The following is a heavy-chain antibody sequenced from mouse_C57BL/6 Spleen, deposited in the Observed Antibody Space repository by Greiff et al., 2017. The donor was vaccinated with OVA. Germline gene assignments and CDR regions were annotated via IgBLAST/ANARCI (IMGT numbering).Heavy chain of an antibody. CDR1: GYTFTSYG. Sequence: EVQLQQSGAELARPGASVKLSCKASGYTFTSYGISWVKQRTEQGLEWIGRIDPEDGETKYAPKFQGKATITADTSSNTAYLQLSSLTSEDTAVYYCALNWEGLGIDYWGQGTTLTVSS. D-gene: IGHD4-1*01. CDR3: ALNWEGLGIDY. J-gene: IGHJ2*01. CDR2: IDPEDGET. V-gene: IGHV14-2*01.